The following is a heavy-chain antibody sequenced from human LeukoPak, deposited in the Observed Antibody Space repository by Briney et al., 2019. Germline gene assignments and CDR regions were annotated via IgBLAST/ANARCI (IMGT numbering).Heavy chain of an antibody. V-gene: IGHV1-69*01. D-gene: IGHD5-12*01. Sequence: AASVKVSCKASGGTFSSYAISWVRQAPGQGLEWMGGIIPISGTANYAQKFQGRVTITADESTSTAYMELSSLRSEDTAVYYCARARYSGYDPHYWGQGTLVTVSS. CDR1: GGTFSSYA. CDR2: IIPISGTA. J-gene: IGHJ4*02. CDR3: ARARYSGYDPHY.